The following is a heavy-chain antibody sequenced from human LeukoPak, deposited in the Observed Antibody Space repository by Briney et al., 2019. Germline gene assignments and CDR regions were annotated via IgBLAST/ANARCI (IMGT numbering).Heavy chain of an antibody. CDR1: GFTFSSYA. CDR3: AKHPIETWIQLWPEYYYYYMDV. CDR2: ISGSGGST. V-gene: IGHV3-23*01. D-gene: IGHD5-18*01. J-gene: IGHJ6*03. Sequence: GGSLRLSCAASGFTFSSYAMSWVRQAPGKGLEWVSAISGSGGSTYYADSVKGRFTISRDNSKNTLYLQMNSLRAEDTAVYYCAKHPIETWIQLWPEYYYYYMDVWGKGTTVTVSS.